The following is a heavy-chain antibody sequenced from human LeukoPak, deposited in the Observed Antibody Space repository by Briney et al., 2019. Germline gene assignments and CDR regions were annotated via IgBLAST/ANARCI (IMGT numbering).Heavy chain of an antibody. D-gene: IGHD6-13*01. CDR3: ARPSSSFYGAFDI. J-gene: IGHJ3*02. V-gene: IGHV5-51*01. Sequence: GESLKISCEGFGYTFTTYWIAWVRPVPGKGLEWMGIIYPGDSDTRYSPSFQGQVTISADKSISTAYLQWSSLKASDTAIYYCARPSSSFYGAFDIWGQGTVVTVSS. CDR1: GYTFTTYW. CDR2: IYPGDSDT.